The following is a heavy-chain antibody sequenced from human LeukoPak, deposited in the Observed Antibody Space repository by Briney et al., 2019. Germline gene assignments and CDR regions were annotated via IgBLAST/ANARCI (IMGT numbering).Heavy chain of an antibody. CDR3: ARGYSIDY. CDR2: FSYGGST. D-gene: IGHD1-26*01. Sequence: SETLSLTCTVSGGSISSSSYFWGWIRQPPGKGLEWIGSFSYGGSTYYNPSLNSRVTISVDTSKNQFSLKANSVTAADTAIYYCARGYSIDYWGQGTLVTVSS. V-gene: IGHV4-39*07. J-gene: IGHJ4*02. CDR1: GGSISSSSYF.